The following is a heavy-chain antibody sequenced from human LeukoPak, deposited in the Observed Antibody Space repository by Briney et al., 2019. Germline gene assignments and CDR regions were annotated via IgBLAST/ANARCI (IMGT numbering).Heavy chain of an antibody. CDR3: AKTLGLGELKFDY. CDR1: GFTFSSYA. V-gene: IGHV3-23*01. Sequence: GSLRLSCAASGFTFSSYAMSWVRQAPGKGLEWVSAISGSGGSTYYADSVKGRFTISRDNSKNTLYLQMNSMRAEDTAVYYCAKTLGLGELKFDYWGQETLVTVSS. CDR2: ISGSGGST. D-gene: IGHD3-16*01. J-gene: IGHJ4*02.